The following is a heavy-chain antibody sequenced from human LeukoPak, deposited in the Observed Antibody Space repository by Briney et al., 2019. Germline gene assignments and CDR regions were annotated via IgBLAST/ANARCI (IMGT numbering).Heavy chain of an antibody. J-gene: IGHJ5*02. CDR3: ASSGYCSGGSCYSGFDP. V-gene: IGHV1-8*01. CDR1: GYTFTSYD. Sequence: ASVKVSCKASGYTFTSYDINWVRQDTGRGLEWMGWMNLNSGNTGYAQKFQGRVTMTRNTSISTAYMELSSLRSEDTAVYYCASSGYCSGGSCYSGFDPWGQGTLVTVSS. CDR2: MNLNSGNT. D-gene: IGHD2-15*01.